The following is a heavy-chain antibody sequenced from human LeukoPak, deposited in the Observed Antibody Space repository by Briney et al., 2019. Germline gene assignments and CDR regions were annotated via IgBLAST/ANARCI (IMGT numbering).Heavy chain of an antibody. D-gene: IGHD1-1*01. J-gene: IGHJ4*02. Sequence: SETLSLTCAVYGGSFSGYYWSWIRQPPGKGLEWIGEINHSGSTNYNPSLKSRVTISVDTSKNQFSLKLSSVTAADTAVYYCARTGGYWNDEHYFDYWGQGTLVTVSS. CDR1: GGSFSGYY. V-gene: IGHV4-34*01. CDR3: ARTGGYWNDEHYFDY. CDR2: INHSGST.